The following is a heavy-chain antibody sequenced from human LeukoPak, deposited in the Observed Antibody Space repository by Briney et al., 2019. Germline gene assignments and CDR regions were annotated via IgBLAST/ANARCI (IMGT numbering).Heavy chain of an antibody. CDR3: ARGGNSGYVTS. V-gene: IGHV1-2*04. CDR1: GFTFTGYY. D-gene: IGHD5-12*01. CDR2: INANNGDT. Sequence: GASVKVSCKASGFTFTGYYMHWVRQAPGQGLEWMGWINANNGDTNYAQQFRGWVTMTRDTSLSTVYMEVSRLRSDDTAVYYCARGGNSGYVTSWGQGTLVTVSS. J-gene: IGHJ4*02.